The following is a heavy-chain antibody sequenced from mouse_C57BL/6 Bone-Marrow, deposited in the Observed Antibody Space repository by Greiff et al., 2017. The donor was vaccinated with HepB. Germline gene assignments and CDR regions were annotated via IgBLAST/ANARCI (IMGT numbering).Heavy chain of an antibody. Sequence: VQLQQSGAELARPGASVKLSCKASGYTFTSYGISWVKQRTGQGLEWIGEIYPRSGNTYYNEKFKGKATLTADKSSSTAYMELRSLTSEDSAVYFCARSEGYDYDPFAYWGQGTLVTVSA. J-gene: IGHJ3*01. D-gene: IGHD2-4*01. CDR2: IYPRSGNT. V-gene: IGHV1-81*01. CDR3: ARSEGYDYDPFAY. CDR1: GYTFTSYG.